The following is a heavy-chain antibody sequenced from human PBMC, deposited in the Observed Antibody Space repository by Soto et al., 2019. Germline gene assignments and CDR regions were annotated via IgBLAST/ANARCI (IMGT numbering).Heavy chain of an antibody. Sequence: SETLSLTCTVSGGSISSSSYYWGWIRQPPGKGLEWIGSIYYRGSTYYNPSLTSRVTISLDTSKSQCSLNLRSVSAADTAVYYCARGSVLGVAANKYTDAFDFWGQGTMVTVSS. CDR3: ARGSVLGVAANKYTDAFDF. D-gene: IGHD2-15*01. J-gene: IGHJ3*01. CDR2: IYYRGST. CDR1: GGSISSSSYY. V-gene: IGHV4-39*07.